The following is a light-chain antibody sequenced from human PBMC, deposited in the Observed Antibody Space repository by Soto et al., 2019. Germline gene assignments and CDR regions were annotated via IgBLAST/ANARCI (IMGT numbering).Light chain of an antibody. CDR2: RND. CDR1: SSNVGVNF. Sequence: QSVLTQPPSASGTPGQRVTISCSGSSSNVGVNFVYWYQHLPGTAPKLLIYRNDQRPSGVPDRFSGSKSGTSGSLAISGLQSEDEADYYCAAWDDSLSGYVFGTGTKVTVL. V-gene: IGLV1-47*01. J-gene: IGLJ1*01. CDR3: AAWDDSLSGYV.